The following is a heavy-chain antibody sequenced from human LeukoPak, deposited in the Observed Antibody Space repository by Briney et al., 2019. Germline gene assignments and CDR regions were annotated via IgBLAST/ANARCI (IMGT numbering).Heavy chain of an antibody. Sequence: SQTLSLTCAISGDSVSSSSATWNWIRQSPSRGLEWLGRTYYDYAVSVKSRITINPDTSSNQFSLRLNSVTPEDTAVYYCAREGVTLVRGVVLDYYGMGVWGQGTTVTVSS. CDR3: AREGVTLVRGVVLDYYGMGV. CDR2: TYY. D-gene: IGHD3-10*01. V-gene: IGHV6-1*01. CDR1: GDSVSSSSAT. J-gene: IGHJ6*02.